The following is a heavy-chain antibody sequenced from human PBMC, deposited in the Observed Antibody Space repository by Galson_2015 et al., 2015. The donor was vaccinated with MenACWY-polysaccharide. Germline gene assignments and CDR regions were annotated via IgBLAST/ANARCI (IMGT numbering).Heavy chain of an antibody. CDR3: AREPLASSAFYLDTVIEL. D-gene: IGHD2/OR15-2a*01. Sequence: SLRLSCAASGFTFSSFWMSWVRQAPGKGLEWVVIIRQDGSEKYYVDSVKGRFSISRDNAKNSLYLQMNSLRSEDTAVYYCAREPLASSAFYLDTVIELCGRGALYSFSS. CDR1: GFTFSSFW. V-gene: IGHV3-7*01. CDR2: IRQDGSEK. J-gene: IGHJ2*01.